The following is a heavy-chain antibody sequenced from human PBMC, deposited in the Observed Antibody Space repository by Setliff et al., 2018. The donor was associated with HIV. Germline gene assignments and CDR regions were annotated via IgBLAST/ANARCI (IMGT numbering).Heavy chain of an antibody. CDR3: ARSNTALDAFDI. CDR2: INPKSDGT. CDR1: GYSFTDYY. J-gene: IGHJ3*02. Sequence: ASVKVSCKASGYSFTDYYIHWVRQAPGQGLEWMGWINPKSDGTNYAQKFQGWITMTRDTSISTAYMELSRLRSDDTAVYYCARSNTALDAFDIWGQGTMVTVSS. V-gene: IGHV1-2*04. D-gene: IGHD4-4*01.